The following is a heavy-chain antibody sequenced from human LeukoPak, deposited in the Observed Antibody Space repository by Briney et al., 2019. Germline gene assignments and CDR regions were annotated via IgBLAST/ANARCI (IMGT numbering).Heavy chain of an antibody. J-gene: IGHJ4*02. CDR2: IIPIFGTA. D-gene: IGHD3-22*01. V-gene: IGHV1-69*05. Sequence: SVKVSCKASGGTFSSYAISWVRQAPGQGLEWMGGIIPIFGTANYAQKFQGRVTITTDESTSTAYMELSSLRSEDTAVYYCASYYYDSSGYMVYWGQGTLVTVSS. CDR1: GGTFSSYA. CDR3: ASYYYDSSGYMVY.